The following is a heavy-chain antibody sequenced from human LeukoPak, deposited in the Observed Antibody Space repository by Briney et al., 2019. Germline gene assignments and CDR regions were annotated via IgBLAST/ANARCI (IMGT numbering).Heavy chain of an antibody. CDR1: GFTFTNYW. V-gene: IGHV3-7*01. D-gene: IGHD2-15*01. CDR3: ARVGSGAFDI. Sequence: GGSLRLSCAASGFTFTNYWMSWVRQAPGKGLELVANIKQDGSEKYYVDSVKGRFTISRDNAKNSLYLQMNSLRAEDTAVYYCARVGSGAFDIWGQGTMVTVSS. J-gene: IGHJ3*02. CDR2: IKQDGSEK.